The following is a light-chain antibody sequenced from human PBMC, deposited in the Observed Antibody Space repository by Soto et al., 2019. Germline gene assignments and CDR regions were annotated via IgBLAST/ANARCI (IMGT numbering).Light chain of an antibody. CDR2: GVS. J-gene: IGKJ1*01. V-gene: IGKV3-20*01. Sequence: TVLTQSRGTLSLSPGERAALSCRASQSVGSSYLAWHQQKPGQAPRLLMYGVSNRATGIPDRFSGSGSGTDVTLTISRLEPDDFAMYYCQQYGSSPRTFGQGTKVEIK. CDR1: QSVGSSY. CDR3: QQYGSSPRT.